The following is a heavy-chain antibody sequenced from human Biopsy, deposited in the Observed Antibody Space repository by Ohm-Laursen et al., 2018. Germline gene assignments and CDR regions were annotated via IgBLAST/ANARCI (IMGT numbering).Heavy chain of an antibody. CDR1: GGSISSETNY. Sequence: PSQTLSLTCAVPGGSISSETNYWGWIRQPPGKGLEWIGSIFYGGITYYNPSLKSRVTISVDTSKNQFSLNLSSVTGADTPVYYCARHPTGFWFDPWGQGTLVTVSS. CDR2: IFYGGIT. V-gene: IGHV4-39*01. CDR3: ARHPTGFWFDP. J-gene: IGHJ5*02.